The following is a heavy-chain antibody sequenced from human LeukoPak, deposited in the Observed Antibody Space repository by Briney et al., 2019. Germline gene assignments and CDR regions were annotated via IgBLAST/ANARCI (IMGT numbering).Heavy chain of an antibody. V-gene: IGHV3-11*01. CDR1: GFTFSDHY. Sequence: PGGSLRLSCAASGFTFSDHYMSWIRQAPGEGLEWISYITNSGTTIYYADSVKGRFTISRDNSKNTVYLQMNSLKAEDTALYYCAKAPPLNYYATSNSDYWGQGTLVTVSS. CDR2: ITNSGTTI. J-gene: IGHJ4*02. CDR3: AKAPPLNYYATSNSDY. D-gene: IGHD3-10*01.